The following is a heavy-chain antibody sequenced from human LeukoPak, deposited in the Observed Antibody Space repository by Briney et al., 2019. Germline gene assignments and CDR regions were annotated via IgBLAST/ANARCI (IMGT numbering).Heavy chain of an antibody. V-gene: IGHV3-48*04. CDR1: GFTFSPYP. D-gene: IGHD6-19*01. CDR2: ITDDSLTM. CDR3: VARGGWARFDY. Sequence: PGGPLRFSFAASGFTFSPYPLNWVPQAPGRGRGGVSYITDDSLTMYYTDSVKGRFSISRDNAKNSLYLQMISLRAEDTAVYYCVARGGWARFDYWGQGTLVTVSS. J-gene: IGHJ4*02.